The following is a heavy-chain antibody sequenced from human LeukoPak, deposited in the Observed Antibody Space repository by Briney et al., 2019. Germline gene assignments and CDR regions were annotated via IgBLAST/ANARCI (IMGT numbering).Heavy chain of an antibody. CDR3: ARSEPSSNDAFAI. V-gene: IGHV4-38-2*01. CDR2: MYYSGST. D-gene: IGHD1-14*01. J-gene: IGHJ3*02. CDR1: GFTFNNYS. Sequence: PGGSLRLSCAASGFTFNNYSMNWVRQAPGKGLEWIGSMYYSGSTYYNPSLKSRVTISVDTSENQFSLKLTSVTAADMAVYYCARSEPSSNDAFAIWGQGTMVSVSS.